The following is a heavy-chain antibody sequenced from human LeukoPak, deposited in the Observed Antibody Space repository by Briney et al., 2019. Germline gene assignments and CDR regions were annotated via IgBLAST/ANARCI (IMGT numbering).Heavy chain of an antibody. CDR2: ISSNGGST. D-gene: IGHD4-17*01. CDR3: AKVGTTVTGLD. V-gene: IGHV3-64*01. CDR1: GFTFSSYA. J-gene: IGHJ4*02. Sequence: GGSLRLSCAASGFTFSSYAMHWVRQAPGKGLEYVSAISSNGGSTYYANSVKGRFTISRDNSKNTLYLQMGSLRAEDTAVYYCAKVGTTVTGLDWGQGTLVTVSS.